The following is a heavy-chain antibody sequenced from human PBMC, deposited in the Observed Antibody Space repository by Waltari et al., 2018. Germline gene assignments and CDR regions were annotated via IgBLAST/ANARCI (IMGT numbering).Heavy chain of an antibody. Sequence: EVQLVQSGAEVKKPGESLKISCKGSGYSFTSYWIGWVRQMPGKGLEWMGISLPGVSVTRYRPSFQGQVTISADKSISTAYLQWSSLKASDTAMYYCARLVALFGPFDYWGQGTLVTVSS. CDR2: SLPGVSVT. CDR3: ARLVALFGPFDY. CDR1: GYSFTSYW. V-gene: IGHV5-51*03. D-gene: IGHD5-12*01. J-gene: IGHJ4*02.